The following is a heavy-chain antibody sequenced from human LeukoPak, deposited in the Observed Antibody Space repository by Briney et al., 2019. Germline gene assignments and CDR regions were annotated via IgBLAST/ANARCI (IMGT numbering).Heavy chain of an antibody. CDR2: INPNSGDT. V-gene: IGHV1-2*02. Sequence: ASVKVTCKASGYTFTDYYIHWVRHAPGQGLEWMGGINPNSGDTNFAQKFQGRVTMTRDTSITTAYMELIGLTSDDTAVYYCAKIDTLGLYYFDYWGQGTLVTVSS. CDR1: GYTFTDYY. CDR3: AKIDTLGLYYFDY. J-gene: IGHJ4*02. D-gene: IGHD2-2*02.